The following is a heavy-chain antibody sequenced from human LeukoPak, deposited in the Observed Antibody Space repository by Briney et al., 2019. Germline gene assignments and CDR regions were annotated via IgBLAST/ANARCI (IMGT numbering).Heavy chain of an antibody. CDR1: GGSFSGYY. J-gene: IGHJ3*02. Sequence: TSETLSLTCAVYGGSFSGYYWSWIRQPPGKGLEWIGYNSYSGSTNYNPSLKSRVTISLDTSKNQFSLKLSSVTAADTAVYYCAQNWGSYAFDIWGQGTMVTVSS. CDR2: NSYSGST. V-gene: IGHV4-59*01. CDR3: AQNWGSYAFDI. D-gene: IGHD7-27*01.